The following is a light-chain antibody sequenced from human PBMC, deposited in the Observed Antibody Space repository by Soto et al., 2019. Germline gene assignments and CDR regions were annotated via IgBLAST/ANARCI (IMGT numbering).Light chain of an antibody. CDR3: QQRTNWPPWT. Sequence: EIVLTQSPATLSLSPGERATLSCRASQSVSSYLVWYQQKPGQAPRLLIYDASNRASGIPARFSGSGSGTDFTLTITSLEPEDFAVHYCQQRTNWPPWTFGQGTKLEFK. CDR1: QSVSSY. V-gene: IGKV3-11*01. CDR2: DAS. J-gene: IGKJ1*01.